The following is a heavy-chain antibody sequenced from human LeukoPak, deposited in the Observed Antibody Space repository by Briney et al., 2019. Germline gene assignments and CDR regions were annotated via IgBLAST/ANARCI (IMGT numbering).Heavy chain of an antibody. CDR2: ISYDGSNK. CDR3: AREEKTQLAPSDY. V-gene: IGHV3-30*04. D-gene: IGHD6-6*01. CDR1: GFTFSSYA. Sequence: PGGSLRLSCAASGFTFSSYAMHWVRQAPGKGLEWVAVISYDGSNKYYADSVKGRFTISRDNSKNTLYLQMNSLRAEDTAVYYCAREEKTQLAPSDYWGQGTLVTVSS. J-gene: IGHJ4*02.